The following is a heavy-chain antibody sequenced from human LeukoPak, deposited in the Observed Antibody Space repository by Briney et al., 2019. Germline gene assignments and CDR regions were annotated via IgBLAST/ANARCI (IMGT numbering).Heavy chain of an antibody. D-gene: IGHD3-16*02. CDR3: ARRLITFGGVIVTCFDY. CDR2: INHSGST. CDR1: GGSFSGYY. Sequence: SETLSLTCAVYGGSFSGYYWSWIRHPPAKGLEWIGEINHSGSTNYNPSLKSRVTISVDPSRNQFSLKLSSVTAADTAVYYCARRLITFGGVIVTCFDYWGQGTLVTVSS. V-gene: IGHV4-34*01. J-gene: IGHJ4*02.